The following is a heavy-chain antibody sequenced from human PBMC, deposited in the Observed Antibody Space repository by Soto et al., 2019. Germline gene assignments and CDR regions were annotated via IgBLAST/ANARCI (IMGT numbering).Heavy chain of an antibody. CDR2: ISYTGSTI. CDR1: GFTFSNYE. V-gene: IGHV3-48*03. Sequence: GGSLRLSCAASGFTFSNYEMNWVRQTPGKGLEWVSYISYTGSTIYYADSVRGRFTISRDNSKNSLYLQMNSLRAEDAAVYYCARGLRIYYDRSGLHYWGQGTLVTVSS. J-gene: IGHJ4*02. CDR3: ARGLRIYYDRSGLHY. D-gene: IGHD3-22*01.